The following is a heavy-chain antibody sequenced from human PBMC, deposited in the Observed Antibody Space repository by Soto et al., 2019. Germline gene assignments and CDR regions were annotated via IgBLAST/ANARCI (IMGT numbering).Heavy chain of an antibody. D-gene: IGHD1-26*01. J-gene: IGHJ6*02. V-gene: IGHV1-69*12. CDR3: ASHSGSSPVGRYYSGMDV. CDR2: IIPIFGTA. Sequence: QVQLVQSGAEVKKPGSSVKVSCKASGGTFSSYAISWVRQAPGQGLEWMGGIIPIFGTADYAQKFQGRVTTTADEATSTAYMELGSLRSEATAVYYCASHSGSSPVGRYYSGMDVWGQGTTVTVSS. CDR1: GGTFSSYA.